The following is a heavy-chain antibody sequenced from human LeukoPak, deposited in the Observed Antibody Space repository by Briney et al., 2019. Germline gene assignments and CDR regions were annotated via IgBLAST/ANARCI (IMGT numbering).Heavy chain of an antibody. CDR3: ARSIVVVPAAAYYFDY. D-gene: IGHD2-2*01. CDR2: IYHSGST. V-gene: IGHV4-30-2*01. J-gene: IGHJ4*02. Sequence: PSETLSLTCAVSGGSISSGGYSWSWIRQPPGKGLEWIGYIYHSGSTYYNPSLKSRVTISVDRSKNQFSLKLSSVTAADTAVYYCARSIVVVPAAAYYFDYWGQGTLVTVSS. CDR1: GGSISSGGYS.